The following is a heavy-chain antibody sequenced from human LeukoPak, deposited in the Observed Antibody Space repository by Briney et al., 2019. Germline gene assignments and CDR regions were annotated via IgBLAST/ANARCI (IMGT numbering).Heavy chain of an antibody. V-gene: IGHV3-30*04. CDR3: ARDGSDPNTYYYDSSGYAYYYYMDV. J-gene: IGHJ6*03. Sequence: GGSLRLSCAASGFTFSSYAMHWVRQAPGKGLEWVAVISYDGSKKYYADSVKGRFTISRDNSKNTLYLQMNSLRAEDTAVYYCARDGSDPNTYYYDSSGYAYYYYMDVWGKGTTVTVSS. CDR2: ISYDGSKK. D-gene: IGHD3-22*01. CDR1: GFTFSSYA.